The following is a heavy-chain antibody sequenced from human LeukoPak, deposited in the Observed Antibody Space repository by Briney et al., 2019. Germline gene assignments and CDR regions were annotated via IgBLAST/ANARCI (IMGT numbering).Heavy chain of an antibody. CDR1: GFTLDDYA. CDR3: AKASDFWSGYSDY. J-gene: IGHJ4*02. V-gene: IGHV3-9*01. Sequence: AGGSLRLSCAASGFTLDDYAMHWVRQAPGKGLEWVAGISWNSGIIGYADSVKGRFIISRDNAKNSLYLQMNSLRAEDTAVYYCAKASDFWSGYSDYWGQGTLVTVSS. CDR2: ISWNSGII. D-gene: IGHD3-3*01.